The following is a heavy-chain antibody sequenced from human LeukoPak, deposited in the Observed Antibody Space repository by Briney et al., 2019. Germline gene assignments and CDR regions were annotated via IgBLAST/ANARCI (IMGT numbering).Heavy chain of an antibody. CDR1: GGSISSYY. CDR3: ARDSKMATFDY. J-gene: IGHJ4*02. Sequence: SETLPLTCTVSGGSISSYYWSWIRQPPGKGLEWIGYIYYSGSTNYNPSLKSRVTISVDTSKNQFSLKLSSVTAADTAVYYCARDSKMATFDYWGQGTLVTVSS. D-gene: IGHD5-24*01. CDR2: IYYSGST. V-gene: IGHV4-59*01.